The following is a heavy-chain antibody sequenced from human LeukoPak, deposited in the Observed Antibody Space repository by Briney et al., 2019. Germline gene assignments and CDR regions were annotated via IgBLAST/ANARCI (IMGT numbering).Heavy chain of an antibody. D-gene: IGHD6-19*01. V-gene: IGHV3-7*01. CDR3: ARGLAVADYYYYYGMDV. CDR2: IKQEGSEK. J-gene: IGHJ6*02. CDR1: GFTFSSYW. Sequence: GGSLRLSCAASGFTFSSYWMSWVRQAPGKGLEWVANIKQEGSEKYYVDSVKGRFTISRDNAKNSLYLQMNSLRAEDTAVYYCARGLAVADYYYYYGMDVWGQGTTVTVSS.